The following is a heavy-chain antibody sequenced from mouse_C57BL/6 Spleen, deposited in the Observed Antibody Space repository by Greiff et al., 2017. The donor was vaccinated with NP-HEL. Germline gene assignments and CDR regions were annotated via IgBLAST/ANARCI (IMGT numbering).Heavy chain of an antibody. CDR2: ISSGGSYT. Sequence: EVKLMESGGDLVKPGGSLKLSCAASGFTFSSYGMSWVRQTPDKRLEWVATISSGGSYTYYPDSVKGRFTISRDNAKNTLYLQMSSLKSEDTAMYYCARQGLRGYYFDYWGQGTTLTVSS. V-gene: IGHV5-6*01. D-gene: IGHD1-1*01. CDR3: ARQGLRGYYFDY. J-gene: IGHJ2*01. CDR1: GFTFSSYG.